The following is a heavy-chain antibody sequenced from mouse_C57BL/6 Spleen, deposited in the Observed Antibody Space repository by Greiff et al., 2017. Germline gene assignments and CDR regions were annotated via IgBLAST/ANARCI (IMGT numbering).Heavy chain of an antibody. V-gene: IGHV5-17*01. D-gene: IGHD2-2*01. CDR2: ISSGSSTI. CDR1: GFTFSDYG. CDR3: ARWLPYYAMDY. J-gene: IGHJ4*01. Sequence: EVKLVESGGGLVKPGGSLKLSCAASGFTFSDYGMHWVRQAPEKGLEWVAYISSGSSTIYYADTVKGRFTISRDNAKNTLFLQMTSLRSEDTAMYYCARWLPYYAMDYWGQGTSVTVSS.